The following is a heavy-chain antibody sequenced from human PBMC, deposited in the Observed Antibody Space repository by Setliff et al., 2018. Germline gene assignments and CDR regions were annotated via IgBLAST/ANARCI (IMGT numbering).Heavy chain of an antibody. J-gene: IGHJ3*02. CDR1: GYTFTSYY. V-gene: IGHV1-46*01. D-gene: IGHD3-3*01. Sequence: GASVKVSCKASGYTFTSYYMHWVRQAPGQGLEWMGIINPSGGSTSYAQKFQGRITITRDTSASTAYMELSSLRSEDTAVYYCAISTIFGVVSPTPDAFDIWGQGTMVTVSS. CDR3: AISTIFGVVSPTPDAFDI. CDR2: INPSGGST.